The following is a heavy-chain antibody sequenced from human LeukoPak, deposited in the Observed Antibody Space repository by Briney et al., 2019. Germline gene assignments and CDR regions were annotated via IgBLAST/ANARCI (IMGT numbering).Heavy chain of an antibody. D-gene: IGHD2-21*02. Sequence: PGGSLRLSCAASGFTVSTKYMSWVRQAPGKGLEWVSLIYSSGTTYYTDSVKGRFTISRDNSKNTVFLQMNSLRVEDTAVYYCARDREVVTAKAQMDVWGKGTTVTVSS. V-gene: IGHV3-53*01. CDR2: IYSSGTT. CDR3: ARDREVVTAKAQMDV. J-gene: IGHJ6*03. CDR1: GFTVSTKY.